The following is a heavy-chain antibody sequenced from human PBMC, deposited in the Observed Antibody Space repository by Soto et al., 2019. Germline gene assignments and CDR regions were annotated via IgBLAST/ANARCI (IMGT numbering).Heavy chain of an antibody. CDR1: GYSIVNFG. J-gene: IGHJ4*02. V-gene: IGHV1-18*01. CDR2: ISGSRGET. Sequence: ASVKVSCKASGYSIVNFGFVWVQQAPGQGLEWMGWISGSRGETRYAQKLQGRVTMTTDTSTSTAYMELRSLNSDDTAVYYRARDFFSSSSSHYFDIWGQGTLVTVSS. D-gene: IGHD6-6*01. CDR3: ARDFFSSSSSHYFDI.